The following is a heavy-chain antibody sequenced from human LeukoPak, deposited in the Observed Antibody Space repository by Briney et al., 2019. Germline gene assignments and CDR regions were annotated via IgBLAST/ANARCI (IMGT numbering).Heavy chain of an antibody. D-gene: IGHD3-3*01. CDR1: GYTGFELS. Sequence: ASVKVSCKLSGYTGFELSMNWVRQAPGKGLEWMGGFVPEDARTIYAQKFQGRVTMTEDTFTDTAYMELSSLTSEDTAVYYCTTHSIFGVVTYAFHLWGRGTLVTVSS. V-gene: IGHV1-24*01. CDR2: FVPEDART. J-gene: IGHJ3*01. CDR3: TTHSIFGVVTYAFHL.